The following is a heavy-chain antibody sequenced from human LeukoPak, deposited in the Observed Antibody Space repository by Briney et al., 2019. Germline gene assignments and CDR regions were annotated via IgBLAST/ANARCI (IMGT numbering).Heavy chain of an antibody. D-gene: IGHD6-13*01. CDR2: IYHSGST. Sequence: SETLSLTCTVSGYSISSGYYWGWIRQPPGKGLEWIGSIYHSGSTYYNPSLKSRVTISVDTSKNQFSLKLSSVTAADTAVYYCARDPTRYSFNIAAAGTETHYFDYWGQGTLVTVSS. V-gene: IGHV4-38-2*02. CDR1: GYSISSGYY. CDR3: ARDPTRYSFNIAAAGTETHYFDY. J-gene: IGHJ4*02.